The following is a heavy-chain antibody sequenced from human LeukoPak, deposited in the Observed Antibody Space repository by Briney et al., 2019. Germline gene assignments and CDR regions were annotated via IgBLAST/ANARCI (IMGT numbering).Heavy chain of an antibody. D-gene: IGHD3-16*01. Sequence: GSVKVSCKASGCTFTRYAISWVGQAPGQGREGMGWISAYNGDTNYAQRLQGGVTMTTDTSTSTAYMEVRSLKSDDTAAYYCARDIKRSRARWENLGLDPWGQGTLVTVSS. CDR3: ARDIKRSRARWENLGLDP. V-gene: IGHV1-18*01. CDR1: GCTFTRYA. J-gene: IGHJ5*02. CDR2: ISAYNGDT.